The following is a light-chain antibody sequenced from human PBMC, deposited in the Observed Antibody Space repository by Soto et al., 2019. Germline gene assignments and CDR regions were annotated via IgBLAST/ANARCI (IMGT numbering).Light chain of an antibody. J-gene: IGKJ1*01. CDR1: QTVNTY. CDR2: AAS. CDR3: QLSDFHPKR. Sequence: DIQMTQTPSSLSASVGYRVTITCRAGQTVNTYLHWYQQKPGKARKLLIYAASSLQSGVPSRFSGSGYGTDFTLTITCLQTDDFGTYHCQLSDFHPKRFGQGAKVDI. V-gene: IGKV1-39*01.